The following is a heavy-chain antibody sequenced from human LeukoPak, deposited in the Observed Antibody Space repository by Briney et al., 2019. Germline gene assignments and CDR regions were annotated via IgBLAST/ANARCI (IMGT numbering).Heavy chain of an antibody. J-gene: IGHJ5*02. V-gene: IGHV3-74*01. Sequence: GGSLRLSCAASGFTFSSYWMHWGRQAPGKGLVWVSRINGDGSSTRYADSVKGRFTISRDNAKNTLYLQMNSLRAEDTAVYYCARGDTGFDPWGQGTLVTVSS. D-gene: IGHD3-16*01. CDR3: ARGDTGFDP. CDR2: INGDGSST. CDR1: GFTFSSYW.